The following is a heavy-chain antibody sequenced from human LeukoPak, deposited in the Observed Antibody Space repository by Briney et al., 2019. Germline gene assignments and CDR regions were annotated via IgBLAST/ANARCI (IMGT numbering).Heavy chain of an antibody. V-gene: IGHV3-23*01. CDR3: AKLGYCSGGSCYALYDY. CDR1: GVTFSSYA. J-gene: IGHJ4*02. CDR2: ISGSGGST. Sequence: GGTLRLTCAASGVTFSSYAMSWVRQAPGKGLEWVSAISGSGGSTYYADSVKGRFTISRDNSKNTLYLQMNSLRAEDTAVYYCAKLGYCSGGSCYALYDYWGQGTLVTVSS. D-gene: IGHD2-15*01.